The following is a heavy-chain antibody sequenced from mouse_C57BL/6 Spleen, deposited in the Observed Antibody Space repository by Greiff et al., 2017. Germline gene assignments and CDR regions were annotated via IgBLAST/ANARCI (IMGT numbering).Heavy chain of an antibody. CDR2: SRNKANDYTT. J-gene: IGHJ4*01. CDR1: GFTFSDFY. CDR3: ARDAGYGKDYYARDY. D-gene: IGHD2-1*01. Sequence: EVKLVESGGGLVQSGRSLRLSCATSGFTFSDFYMEWVRQAPGKGLEWIAASRNKANDYTTEYSASVKGRFIVSRDTSQSILYLQMNALRAEDTAIYYCARDAGYGKDYYARDYWGQGTSVTVSS. V-gene: IGHV7-1*01.